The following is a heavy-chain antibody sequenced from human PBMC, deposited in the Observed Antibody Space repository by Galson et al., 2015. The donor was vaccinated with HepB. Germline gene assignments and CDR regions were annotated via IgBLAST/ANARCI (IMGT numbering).Heavy chain of an antibody. V-gene: IGHV3-53*04. D-gene: IGHD3-16*01. Sequence: SLRLSCAASGFTVSSNYTSWVRQAPGKGLEWVSVIYSGGSTYYADSVKGRFTISRHNSKNTLYLQMNSLRAEDTAVYYCAKVADYVWGSYFPNFDYWGQGTLVTVSS. J-gene: IGHJ4*02. CDR3: AKVADYVWGSYFPNFDY. CDR1: GFTVSSNY. CDR2: IYSGGST.